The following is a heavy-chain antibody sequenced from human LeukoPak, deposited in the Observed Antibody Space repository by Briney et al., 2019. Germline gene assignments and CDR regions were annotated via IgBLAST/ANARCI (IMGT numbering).Heavy chain of an antibody. J-gene: IGHJ4*02. V-gene: IGHV4-39*02. CDR1: GGSISSNSYY. CDR3: ARDDSGTYAALDY. D-gene: IGHD1-26*01. Sequence: SETLSLTCTVSGGSISSNSYYWGWIRQPPGKGLEWIGSINYGGSTYYNPSLKSRVTISVDTSKNQFSLKLSSVTAADTAVYYCARDDSGTYAALDYWGQGTLVTVSS. CDR2: INYGGST.